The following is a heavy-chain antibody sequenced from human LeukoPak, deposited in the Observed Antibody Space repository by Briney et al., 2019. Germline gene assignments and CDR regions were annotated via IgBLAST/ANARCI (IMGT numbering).Heavy chain of an antibody. CDR3: ARVGPPSYAMDV. J-gene: IGHJ6*02. Sequence: GGSLRLSCAASGFTFSRYSFNWVRQAPGKGLEWVSSISTTSSYIYYAHSLKGRFPISRVNARGSLYIQMNSLRAEDTALYFCARVGPPSYAMDVWGQGTTVTVSS. CDR2: ISTTSSYI. CDR1: GFTFSRYS. V-gene: IGHV3-21*01.